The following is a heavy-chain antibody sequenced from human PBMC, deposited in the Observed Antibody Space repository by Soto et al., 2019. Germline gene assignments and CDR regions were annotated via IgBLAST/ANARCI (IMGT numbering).Heavy chain of an antibody. CDR3: ARDDGGGYSLDV. Sequence: PGKGLEWIGYIHHSVSILYNPSLKSRVTISVDTSKNQFSLHLTSVTAADTAVYICARDDGGGYSLDVWGQGTTVTGSS. CDR2: IHHSVSI. J-gene: IGHJ6*01. V-gene: IGHV4-30-4*01.